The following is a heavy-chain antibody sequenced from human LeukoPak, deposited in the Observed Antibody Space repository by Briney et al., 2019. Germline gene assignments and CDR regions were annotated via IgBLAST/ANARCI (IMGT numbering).Heavy chain of an antibody. V-gene: IGHV3-9*01. J-gene: IGHJ4*02. CDR1: GFTFDDYA. CDR2: ISWNSGSI. Sequence: GGSLRLSCAASGFTFDDYAMHWVRQAPGKGLEWVSGISWNSGSIGYADSVKGRFTISRDNAKNSLYLQMNSLRAEDTAVYYCAREYSSTFDYWGQGTLVTVSS. CDR3: AREYSSTFDY. D-gene: IGHD5-18*01.